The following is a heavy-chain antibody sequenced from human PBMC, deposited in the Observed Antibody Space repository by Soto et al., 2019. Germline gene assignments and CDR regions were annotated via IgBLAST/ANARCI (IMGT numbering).Heavy chain of an antibody. V-gene: IGHV3-11*01. CDR1: GFSFSDYY. D-gene: IGHD3-16*01. Sequence: QEQLVESGGGLVKPGGSLRLSCAASGFSFSDYYMSWIRQAPGKGLEWVAYISNSGATIYYGDSVKGRFTISRDNAKDSLYLQMNSLRAEDTSVYYCAKLPFPWGWFDPWGHGTLVTVSS. CDR3: AKLPFPWGWFDP. CDR2: ISNSGATI. J-gene: IGHJ5*02.